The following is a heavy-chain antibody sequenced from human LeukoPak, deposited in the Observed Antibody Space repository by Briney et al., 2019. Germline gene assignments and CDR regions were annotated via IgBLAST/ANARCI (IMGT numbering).Heavy chain of an antibody. CDR3: ARRDYYGSGSYYGQLDY. Sequence: SETLSLTCTVCGYSISSGYYWGWIRQPPGKGLEWIGSIYHSGSTYYNPSLKSRVTISVDTSKNQFSLKLSSVTAADTAVYYCARRDYYGSGSYYGQLDYWGQGTLVTVSS. J-gene: IGHJ4*02. V-gene: IGHV4-38-2*02. CDR2: IYHSGST. CDR1: GYSISSGYY. D-gene: IGHD3-10*01.